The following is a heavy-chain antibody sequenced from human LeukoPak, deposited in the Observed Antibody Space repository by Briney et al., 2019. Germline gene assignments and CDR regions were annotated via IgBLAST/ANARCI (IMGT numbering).Heavy chain of an antibody. V-gene: IGHV4-39*01. CDR3: ATQSQTVVDY. D-gene: IGHD4-23*01. CDR2: LYYGGTT. Sequence: SETLSLTCTVSGDSIRSASYYWGWIRRPPGKGLEWIGSLYYGGTTYYTPSLKSRVTISVDTSKNQVSLKLSSVTAADTAVYYCATQSQTVVDYWGQGTLVTVSS. CDR1: GDSIRSASYY. J-gene: IGHJ4*02.